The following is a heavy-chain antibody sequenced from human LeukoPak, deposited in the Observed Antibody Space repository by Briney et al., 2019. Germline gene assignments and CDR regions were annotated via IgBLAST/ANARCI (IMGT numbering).Heavy chain of an antibody. CDR2: VSGSGSTV. CDR3: ASLSSSNFDY. CDR1: GFTFGDHI. V-gene: IGHV3-48*01. J-gene: IGHJ4*02. D-gene: IGHD6-6*01. Sequence: GGSLRLSCAASGFTFGDHIMNWVRQLPGKRLEWVAYVSGSGSTVYYADSVKGRFTISRDNSKNTLYLQMNSLRAEDTAVYYCASLSSSNFDYWGQGTLVTVSS.